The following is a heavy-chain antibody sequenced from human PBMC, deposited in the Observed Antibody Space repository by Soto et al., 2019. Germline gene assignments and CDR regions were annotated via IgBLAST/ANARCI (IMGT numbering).Heavy chain of an antibody. CDR3: ARVWNDGRIDY. V-gene: IGHV3-7*01. CDR1: GFPLVGLA. J-gene: IGHJ4*02. D-gene: IGHD1-1*01. CDR2: INQDGSDK. Sequence: EVQLLESGGGLVKPGGSLSLSGAASGFPLVGLAMSWFRQVPGKGLEWVANINQDGSDKFYMDSMKGRFTISRDNAENSLYLQMNSLRAEDTAVYYCARVWNDGRIDYWGQGTLVTVSS.